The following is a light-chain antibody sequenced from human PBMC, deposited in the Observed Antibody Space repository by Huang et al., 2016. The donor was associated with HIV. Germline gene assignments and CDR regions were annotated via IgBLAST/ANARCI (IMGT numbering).Light chain of an antibody. CDR1: QSINSY. CDR2: DAS. Sequence: EIVLTQSPATLSLSPGERTTLSCRASQSINSYLAWYQQRPGQSPRLLIYDASNRATGIPARFSGSVSGTDFTLTISSLEPEDFAVYYCQQRSNWPPFTFGGGTKVEIK. J-gene: IGKJ4*01. CDR3: QQRSNWPPFT. V-gene: IGKV3-11*01.